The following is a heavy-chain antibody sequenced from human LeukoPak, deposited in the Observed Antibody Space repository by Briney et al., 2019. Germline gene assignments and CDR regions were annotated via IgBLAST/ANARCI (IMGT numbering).Heavy chain of an antibody. CDR1: GFDFSIHS. Sequence: GGSLRLSCAAAGFDFSIHSMSWVRQAPGKGLEWVSYISSSGSFIYYADSVRGRFTISRDIAKSSLFLQMNSLRAEDTAVYYCATGPYTAYLYWGQGTLVTVSS. J-gene: IGHJ4*02. D-gene: IGHD2-2*02. CDR3: ATGPYTAYLY. V-gene: IGHV3-48*01. CDR2: ISSSGSFI.